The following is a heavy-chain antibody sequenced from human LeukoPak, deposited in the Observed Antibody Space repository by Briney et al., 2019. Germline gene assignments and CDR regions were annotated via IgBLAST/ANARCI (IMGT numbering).Heavy chain of an antibody. Sequence: SVKGRFTISRDNAKNSLYLQMSSLRAEDTAVYYCARQPDYYDSSGYFYYYYYYMDVWGKGTTATVSS. V-gene: IGHV3-21*01. CDR3: ARQPDYYDSSGYFYYYYYYMDV. J-gene: IGHJ6*03. D-gene: IGHD3-22*01.